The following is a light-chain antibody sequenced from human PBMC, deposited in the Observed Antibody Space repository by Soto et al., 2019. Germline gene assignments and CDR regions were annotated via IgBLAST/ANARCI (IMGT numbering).Light chain of an antibody. CDR1: QSVTSNY. V-gene: IGKV3-20*01. CDR2: GAS. Sequence: EIVLTQSPGTLSLSPGERATLSRGASQSVTSNYLAWYQQKPGQAPRLLIFGASTRATGIPDRFSGSGSGTDFTLIISRLEPEDFAVYYCQHYYTSYTTFGPGTKVDIK. CDR3: QHYYTSYTT. J-gene: IGKJ1*01.